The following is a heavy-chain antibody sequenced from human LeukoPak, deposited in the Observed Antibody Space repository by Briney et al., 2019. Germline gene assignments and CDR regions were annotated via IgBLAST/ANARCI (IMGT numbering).Heavy chain of an antibody. V-gene: IGHV4-59*08. D-gene: IGHD3-22*01. CDR3: ARHAADHYDSSGYYYNWYFDL. J-gene: IGHJ2*01. CDR1: GGSISNYY. CDR2: VYYSGST. Sequence: SETLSLICTVSGGSISNYYWSWTRQPPGKGLEWIGYVYYSGSTNYNPSLKSRVTISVDTSKNQFSLKLSSVTAADTAVYYCARHAADHYDSSGYYYNWYFDLWGRGALVTVSS.